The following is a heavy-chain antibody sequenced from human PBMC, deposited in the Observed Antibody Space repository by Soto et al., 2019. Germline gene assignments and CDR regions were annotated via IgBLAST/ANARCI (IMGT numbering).Heavy chain of an antibody. V-gene: IGHV3-30*03. CDR1: GFTFSSYG. D-gene: IGHD2-15*01. CDR3: ARETVGRDGGNLDY. J-gene: IGHJ4*02. CDR2: ISYDGSNK. Sequence: QVQLVESGGGVVQPGRSLRLSCAVSGFTFSSYGMHWVRQAPGKGLEWVAVISYDGSNKHYADSVKGRFTISRDNSKNTLYVQMNSLRAEDTAVYYCARETVGRDGGNLDYWGQGTLVTVSA.